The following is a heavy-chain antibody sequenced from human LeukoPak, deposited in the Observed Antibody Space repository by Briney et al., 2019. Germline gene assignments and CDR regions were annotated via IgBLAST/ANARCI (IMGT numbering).Heavy chain of an antibody. D-gene: IGHD4-17*01. CDR2: IRYDGSNK. Sequence: GGSLRLSCAASGFTFSSYGMHWVRQAPGKGLEWVAFIRYDGSNKYYADSVKGRFTISRDDSKNTLYPQMNSLRAEDTAVYYCAKDLGTVTTVTTYFDYWGQGTLVTVSS. J-gene: IGHJ4*02. CDR3: AKDLGTVTTVTTYFDY. CDR1: GFTFSSYG. V-gene: IGHV3-30*02.